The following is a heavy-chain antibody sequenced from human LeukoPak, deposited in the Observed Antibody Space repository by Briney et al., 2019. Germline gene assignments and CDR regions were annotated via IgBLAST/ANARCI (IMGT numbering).Heavy chain of an antibody. CDR3: AKDPFAFRLGAFDS. V-gene: IGHV3-23*01. CDR1: GFTFSSYA. J-gene: IGHJ3*01. Sequence: GGSMRLSWAAAGFTFSSYAITWVRQAPGEGLEWVSSIRGSGDKTYYADSVRGRFTISRDNSKSTLFLHMNSLRVEDTAVYYCAKDPFAFRLGAFDSWGQGTMVIVSS. CDR2: IRGSGDKT. D-gene: IGHD3-16*01.